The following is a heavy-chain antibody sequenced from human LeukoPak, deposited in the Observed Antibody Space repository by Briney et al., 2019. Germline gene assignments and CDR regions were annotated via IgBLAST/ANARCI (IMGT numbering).Heavy chain of an antibody. CDR3: ARYLGYSGYDYYFDY. V-gene: IGHV4-59*01. J-gene: IGHJ4*02. D-gene: IGHD5-12*01. CDR2: IYYSGST. Sequence: SETLSLTCTVSGGSISSYYWSWIRQPPGKGLECIGYIYYSGSTNYNPSLKSRVTISVDTSKNQFSLKLSSVTAADTAVYYCARYLGYSGYDYYFDYWGQGTLVTVSS. CDR1: GGSISSYY.